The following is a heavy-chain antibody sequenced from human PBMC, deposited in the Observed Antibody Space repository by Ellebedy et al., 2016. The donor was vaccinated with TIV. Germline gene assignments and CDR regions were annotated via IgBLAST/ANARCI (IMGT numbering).Heavy chain of an antibody. CDR1: GYTFSSYG. CDR3: ARESPGATSGFDY. CDR2: ISPSNGGI. Sequence: ASVKVSCKTSGYTFSSYGISWVRQVPGQGLEWMGMISPSNGGINYSQKFLGRVTMTRDTSTSTVYMELTSLTSEDTAVYYCARESPGATSGFDYWGRGTLVTVSS. J-gene: IGHJ4*02. D-gene: IGHD1-26*01. V-gene: IGHV1-46*01.